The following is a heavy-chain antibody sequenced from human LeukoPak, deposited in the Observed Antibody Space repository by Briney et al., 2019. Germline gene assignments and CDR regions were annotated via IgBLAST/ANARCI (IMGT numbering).Heavy chain of an antibody. J-gene: IGHJ4*02. Sequence: SETLSLTCTVSGASITIYYWSWIRQPPGKGLEYIGYIYYSGSTNYNPSLKSRVTISTDTSKNQLSLKLSSVTAADTAVYYCARDGFTVVGATGFDYWGQGTLVTVSS. V-gene: IGHV4-59*01. CDR2: IYYSGST. D-gene: IGHD1-26*01. CDR1: GASITIYY. CDR3: ARDGFTVVGATGFDY.